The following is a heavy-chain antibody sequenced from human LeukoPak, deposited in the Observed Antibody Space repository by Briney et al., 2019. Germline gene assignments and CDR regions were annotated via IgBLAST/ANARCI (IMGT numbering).Heavy chain of an antibody. CDR2: IITIFGTA. V-gene: IGHV1-69*06. CDR1: GGTFSSYA. J-gene: IGHJ4*02. D-gene: IGHD3-3*01. CDR3: ATTIFGVVR. Sequence: GASVKVSCKASGGTFSSYAISWVRQAPGQGLEWMGGIITIFGTAHYAQKFSGRVTITPDKSPSTDYMELSSLRSEETAVYYCATTIFGVVRWGKGTLVTVSS.